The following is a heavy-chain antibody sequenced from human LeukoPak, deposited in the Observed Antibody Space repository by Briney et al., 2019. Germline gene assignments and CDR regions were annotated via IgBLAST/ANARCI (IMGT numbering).Heavy chain of an antibody. Sequence: PGGSLRLSCAASGFAYTTFWMSWVRQAPGKGLEWVANINQDGSEKNYVDSVKGRFTISRDNAKKSLYLQMNSLRAEDTAVYYCAREAGSCSGGSCYAFDYWGQGTLVAVSS. CDR3: AREAGSCSGGSCYAFDY. CDR1: GFAYTTFW. D-gene: IGHD2-15*01. CDR2: INQDGSEK. J-gene: IGHJ4*02. V-gene: IGHV3-7*05.